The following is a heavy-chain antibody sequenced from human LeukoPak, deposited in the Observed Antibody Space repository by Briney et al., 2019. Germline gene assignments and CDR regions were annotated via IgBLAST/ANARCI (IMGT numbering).Heavy chain of an antibody. V-gene: IGHV4-59*13. CDR2: VFDSGGA. J-gene: IGHJ4*02. Sequence: SETLSLTCTVSGASISDYYWSWIRQPPGQGLEWIGYVFDSGGANYNPSLKSRVAISVETSKNQFSVKLGSVTAADTAVYYCAAALGRYGDYSRAYYFDYWGQGALVTVSS. D-gene: IGHD4-17*01. CDR1: GASISDYY. CDR3: AAALGRYGDYSRAYYFDY.